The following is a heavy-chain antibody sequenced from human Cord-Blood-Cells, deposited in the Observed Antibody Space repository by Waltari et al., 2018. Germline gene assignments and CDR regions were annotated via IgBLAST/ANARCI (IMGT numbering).Heavy chain of an antibody. CDR3: ARALLGWNYYYYYGMDV. J-gene: IGHJ6*02. Sequence: QVQLVQSGAEVKKPGASVKVSCKASGYTFTSYDINWVRQATGQGREWMGWMNPNSGNTGYAQKFQGRVTMTRNTSISTAYMELSSLRSEDTAVYYCARALLGWNYYYYYGMDVWGQGTTVTVSS. D-gene: IGHD1-1*01. CDR1: GYTFTSYD. V-gene: IGHV1-8*01. CDR2: MNPNSGNT.